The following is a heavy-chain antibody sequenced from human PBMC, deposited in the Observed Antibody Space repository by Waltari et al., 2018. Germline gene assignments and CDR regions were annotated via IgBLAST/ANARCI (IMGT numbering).Heavy chain of an antibody. CDR2: INPNSGGT. CDR3: ARARIVGAMAGGPGFDY. V-gene: IGHV1-2*02. D-gene: IGHD1-26*01. Sequence: QVQLVQSVAEVKKPGASVKVSCKASGHPFTGYYMQWVRQAPGQGLAGMGWINPNSGGTNYAQKFQGRVTMTRDTSISTAYIELSRLRSDHPAVYYCARARIVGAMAGGPGFDYWGQGTLVTVSS. CDR1: GHPFTGYY. J-gene: IGHJ4*02.